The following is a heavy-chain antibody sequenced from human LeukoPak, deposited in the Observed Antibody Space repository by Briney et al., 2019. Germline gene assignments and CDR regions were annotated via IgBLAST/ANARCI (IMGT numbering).Heavy chain of an antibody. CDR1: GGSFSGYY. J-gene: IGHJ4*02. V-gene: IGHV4-34*01. Sequence: SETLSLTCAVYGGSFSGYYWSLIRQPPGKGLEWIGEINHSGSTNYNPSLKSRVTISVDTSKNQFSLKLSSVTAADTAVYYCARGHPRSTYYYDSSGRGDYWGQGTLVTVSS. CDR3: ARGHPRSTYYYDSSGRGDY. CDR2: INHSGST. D-gene: IGHD3-22*01.